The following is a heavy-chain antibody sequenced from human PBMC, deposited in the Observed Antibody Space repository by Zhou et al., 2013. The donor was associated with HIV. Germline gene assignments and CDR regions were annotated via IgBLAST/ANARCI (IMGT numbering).Heavy chain of an antibody. D-gene: IGHD4-17*01. J-gene: IGHJ1*01. CDR2: IIPRYGTI. Sequence: QVQLVQSGPEVKKPGASVRVSCKTSGYTFTKYDINWVRQAAGQGLEWMGKIIPRYGTISYSQKFQDRLTITVDELTSTAYMDLRSLTYDDTAVYYCAKDLPQKVRTVQRWGQGTLVTVSS. V-gene: IGHV1-69*18. CDR1: GYTFTKYD. CDR3: AKDLPQKVRTVQR.